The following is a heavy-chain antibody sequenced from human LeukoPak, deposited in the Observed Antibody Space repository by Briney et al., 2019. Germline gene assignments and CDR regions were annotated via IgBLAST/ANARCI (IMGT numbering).Heavy chain of an antibody. D-gene: IGHD3-22*01. CDR1: GFTFDDYA. CDR2: ISWNSGSI. V-gene: IGHV3-9*01. CDR3: AKDFYDSSGPFDY. Sequence: GGSLRLSCAASGFTFDDYAMHWVRQAPGKGLEWVSGISWNSGSIGYADSVKGRFTISRDNAKNSLYPQMNSLRAEDTALYYCAKDFYDSSGPFDYWGQGTLVTVSS. J-gene: IGHJ4*02.